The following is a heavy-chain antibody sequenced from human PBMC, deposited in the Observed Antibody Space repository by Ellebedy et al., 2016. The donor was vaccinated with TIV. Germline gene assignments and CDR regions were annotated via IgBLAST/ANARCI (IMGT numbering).Heavy chain of an antibody. V-gene: IGHV3-30*18. CDR1: GFTFSSYG. CDR3: AKGGLYSSGWSTVGVYFDY. D-gene: IGHD6-19*01. J-gene: IGHJ4*02. Sequence: GESLKISCAASGFTFSSYGVHWVRQAPGKGLEWVAVISYDGSNKYYADSVKGRFTVSRDNSKNTLYLQMNSLRAEDTAVYYCAKGGLYSSGWSTVGVYFDYWGQGTLVTVSS. CDR2: ISYDGSNK.